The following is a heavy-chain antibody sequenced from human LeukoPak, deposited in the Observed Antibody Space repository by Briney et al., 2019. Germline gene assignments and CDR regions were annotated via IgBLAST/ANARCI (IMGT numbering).Heavy chain of an antibody. D-gene: IGHD6-13*01. CDR1: GDSVRSYY. CDR2: INDRGST. J-gene: IGHJ6*02. V-gene: IGHV4-59*02. Sequence: SETLSLTCTVSGDSVRSYYWSWIRQPPGQGLEWLGHINDRGSTNYNPSLQGRVTISIDTSKNQFSLKVYSVTAADTAVYYCVRDSRYGSGWFEDGLDFWGQGTTVTVS. CDR3: VRDSRYGSGWFEDGLDF.